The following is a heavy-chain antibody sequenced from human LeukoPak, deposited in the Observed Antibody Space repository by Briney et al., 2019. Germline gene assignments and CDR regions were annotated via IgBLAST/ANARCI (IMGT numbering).Heavy chain of an antibody. J-gene: IGHJ3*02. D-gene: IGHD3-9*01. V-gene: IGHV4-59*08. CDR1: GDSISSDY. CDR3: ARHERGSYYDILTGYYNVADAFDI. CDR2: IYYTGST. Sequence: PSETLSLTCTVSGDSISSDYWSWIRQPPGKGLEWIGYIYYTGSTNYNPSLKSRVTISVDTSKNQFSLKLNSVTAADTAVYYCARHERGSYYDILTGYYNVADAFDIWGQGTMVTVSS.